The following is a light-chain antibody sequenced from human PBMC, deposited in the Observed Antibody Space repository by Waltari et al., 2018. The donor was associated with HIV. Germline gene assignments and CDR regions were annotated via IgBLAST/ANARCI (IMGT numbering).Light chain of an antibody. V-gene: IGLV1-44*01. CDR1: RSNIGSNT. J-gene: IGLJ2*01. Sequence: QSVLTQPPSASGTPGQRVTISCSGSRSNIGSNTVHWYQKPPGTAPRLLIYSNNQRPSGVPDRFSGSKSGTSASLAISGLQSEDEADYYCAAWDDSLSGLVVFGGGTKLTVL. CDR2: SNN. CDR3: AAWDDSLSGLVV.